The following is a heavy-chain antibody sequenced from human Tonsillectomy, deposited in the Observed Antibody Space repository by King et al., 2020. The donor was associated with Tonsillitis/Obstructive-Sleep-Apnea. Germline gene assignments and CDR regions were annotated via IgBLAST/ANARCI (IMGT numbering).Heavy chain of an antibody. CDR1: GCSISSYYC. CDR2: TDHIGYT. V-gene: IGHV4-4*02. Sequence: QVQLQESGPGLVNPSGTLCLTCAVSGCSISSYYCWSWVCQPPGKGLEWIGETDHIGYTNYNPSLKRRMTIPVYKSKNQLSLKLSAVTAADTAVYYCARNGDYSQHHWGQGTLVTVSS. CDR3: ARNGDYSQHH. J-gene: IGHJ5*02. D-gene: IGHD4-17*01.